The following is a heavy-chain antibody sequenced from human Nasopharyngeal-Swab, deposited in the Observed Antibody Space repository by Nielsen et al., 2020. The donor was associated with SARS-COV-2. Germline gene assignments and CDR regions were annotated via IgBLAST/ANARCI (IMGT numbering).Heavy chain of an antibody. D-gene: IGHD1-7*01. Sequence: RGSLRLSCAAYGLTFSAYGMTWVRPAAGKGMEWVSGISRSGGSVDYAGSVKGRFTTSRDNSKNIVYLHMARLRVEDTALYYCVQGTTAPDVWGQGTLVTVSS. CDR3: VQGTTAPDV. CDR2: ISRSGGSV. J-gene: IGHJ4*02. V-gene: IGHV3-23*01. CDR1: GLTFSAYG.